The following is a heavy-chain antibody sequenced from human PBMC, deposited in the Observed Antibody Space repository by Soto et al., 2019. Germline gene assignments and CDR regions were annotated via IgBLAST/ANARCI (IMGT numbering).Heavy chain of an antibody. D-gene: IGHD3-10*01. J-gene: IGHJ4*02. CDR3: ATSRRITMVRGADFEY. CDR2: IIPILGIA. V-gene: IGHV1-69*02. Sequence: SVKVSCKASGGTFSSYTISWVRQAPGQGLEWMGRIIPILGIANYAQKFQGRVTITADKSTSTAYMELSSLRSEDTAVYYCATSRRITMVRGADFEYWGQGTLVTVSS. CDR1: GGTFSSYT.